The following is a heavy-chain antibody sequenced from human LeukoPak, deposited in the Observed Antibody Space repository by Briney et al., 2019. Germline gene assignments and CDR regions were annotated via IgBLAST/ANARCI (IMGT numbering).Heavy chain of an antibody. D-gene: IGHD2-2*01. V-gene: IGHV1-69*04. J-gene: IGHJ4*02. CDR1: GGTFSSYA. CDR2: IIPILGIA. CDR3: ARDRVVVPAALYFDY. Sequence: ASVKVSFKASGGTFSSYAISWVRPAPGQGLEWMGRIIPILGIANYAQKFQGRVTITADKSTSTAYMELSSLRSEDTAVYYCARDRVVVPAALYFDYWGQGTLVTVSS.